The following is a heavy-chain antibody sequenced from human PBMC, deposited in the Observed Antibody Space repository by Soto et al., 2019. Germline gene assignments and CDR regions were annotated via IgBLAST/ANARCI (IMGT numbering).Heavy chain of an antibody. CDR1: GGSFSGYY. CDR3: ARGPPYCSGGSCYPNWFDP. Sequence: KPSETLSLTCAVYGGSFSGYYWSWIRQPPGKGLEWIGEINHSGSTNYNPSLKSRVTISVDTSRNQFSLKLSSVTAADTAVYYCARGPPYCSGGSCYPNWFDPWGQGTLVTVSS. J-gene: IGHJ5*02. V-gene: IGHV4-34*01. D-gene: IGHD2-15*01. CDR2: INHSGST.